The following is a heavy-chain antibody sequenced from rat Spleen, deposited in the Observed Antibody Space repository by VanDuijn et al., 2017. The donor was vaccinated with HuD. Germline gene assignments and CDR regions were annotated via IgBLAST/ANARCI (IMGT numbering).Heavy chain of an antibody. CDR3: ATLGLGYYFDY. V-gene: IGHV3-1*01. Sequence: EVQLQESGPGLVKPSQSLSLTCSVTDYSITSNFWGWIRKFPGNKMEWMGYISYSGVTSNNPSLKGRVSITRDTSKNQFFLQLNSVTSEDTATYYCATLGLGYYFDYWGQGVMVTVSS. D-gene: IGHD4-6*01. J-gene: IGHJ2*01. CDR1: DYSITSNF. CDR2: ISYSGVT.